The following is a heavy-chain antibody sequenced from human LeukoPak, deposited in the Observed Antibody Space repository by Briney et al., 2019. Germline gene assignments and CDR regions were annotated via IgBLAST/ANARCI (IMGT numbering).Heavy chain of an antibody. V-gene: IGHV3-48*04. J-gene: IGHJ4*02. CDR2: ITSSSSAI. Sequence: GGSLRLSCAASGFTFSNYNLNWVRQAPGKGREWLSYITSSSSAIYYADSVKGRFTISRDNAKNSLYLQMNSLRAEDTAVYYCARGPRYFDYWGQGALVTVSS. CDR3: ARGPRYFDY. CDR1: GFTFSNYN.